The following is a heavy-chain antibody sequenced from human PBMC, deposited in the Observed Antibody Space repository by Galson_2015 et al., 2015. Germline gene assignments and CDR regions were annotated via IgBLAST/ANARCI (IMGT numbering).Heavy chain of an antibody. Sequence: SLRLSCAASGFTFSSYAMHWVRQAPGKGLEWVAVISYDGSNKYYADSVKGRFTISRDNSKNTLYLQMNSLRAEDTAVYYCAKGERWLQFSFDYWGQGTLVTVSS. CDR2: ISYDGSNK. J-gene: IGHJ4*02. V-gene: IGHV3-30-3*01. D-gene: IGHD5-24*01. CDR3: AKGERWLQFSFDY. CDR1: GFTFSSYA.